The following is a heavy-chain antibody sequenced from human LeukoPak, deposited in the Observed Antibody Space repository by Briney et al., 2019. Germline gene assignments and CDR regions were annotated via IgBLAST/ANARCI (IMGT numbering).Heavy chain of an antibody. Sequence: SETLSLTCTVSGGSISSYYWSWIRQPPGKGLEWIGYIYYSGSTNYNPSLKSRVTISVDTSKNQFSLKLSSVTAADTAVYYCVSSGYYYKEIDYWGQGTLVTVSS. J-gene: IGHJ4*02. CDR3: VSSGYYYKEIDY. D-gene: IGHD3-22*01. V-gene: IGHV4-59*01. CDR2: IYYSGST. CDR1: GGSISSYY.